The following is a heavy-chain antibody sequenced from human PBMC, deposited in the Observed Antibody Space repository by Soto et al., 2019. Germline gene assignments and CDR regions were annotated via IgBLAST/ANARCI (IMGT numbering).Heavy chain of an antibody. CDR2: IYYSGST. CDR3: DRVPDY. V-gene: IGHV4-59*12. J-gene: IGHJ4*02. Sequence: TSETLSLTCTFSGGSISSYYWSWIRQPPGKGLEWIGYIYYSGSTNYNPSLKSRVTISVDTSKNQFSLKLSSVTAADTAVYYCDRVPDYWGQGTLVTVSS. CDR1: GGSISSYY.